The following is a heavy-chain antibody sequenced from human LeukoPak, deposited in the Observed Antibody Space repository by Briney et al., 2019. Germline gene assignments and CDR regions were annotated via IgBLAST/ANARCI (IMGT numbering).Heavy chain of an antibody. V-gene: IGHV4-34*01. CDR2: INDSGRI. Sequence: SETLSLTCAVYGGSFSNYYRSWIRQPPGKGLEWIGEINDSGRINYNPSLMSRVTFSVVTSKNQFSLRLTSVPATDTAVYYCARRWNYGRNYYIDVWGNGATVSVSS. CDR1: GGSFSNYY. J-gene: IGHJ6*03. CDR3: ARRWNYGRNYYIDV. D-gene: IGHD1-7*01.